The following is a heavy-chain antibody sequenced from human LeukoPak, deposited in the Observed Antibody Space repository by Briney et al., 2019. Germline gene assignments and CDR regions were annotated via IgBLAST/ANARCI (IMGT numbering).Heavy chain of an antibody. CDR1: GFTFSSYT. V-gene: IGHV3-23*01. CDR3: ARALLSYSGSYYAPPGAFDY. J-gene: IGHJ4*02. D-gene: IGHD1-26*01. Sequence: GGSLRLSCAASGFTFSSYTMSWVRQAPGKGLEWVSAISGSGGSTYYADSVKGRFTISRDNAKNSLYLQMNSLRTEDTAVYYCARALLSYSGSYYAPPGAFDYWGQGTLVTVSS. CDR2: ISGSGGST.